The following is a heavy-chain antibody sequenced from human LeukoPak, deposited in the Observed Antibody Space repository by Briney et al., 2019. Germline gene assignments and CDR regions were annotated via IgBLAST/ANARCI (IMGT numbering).Heavy chain of an antibody. V-gene: IGHV4-34*01. D-gene: IGHD6-25*01. CDR1: GGSFSGYY. J-gene: IGHJ6*03. CDR2: INHSGST. Sequence: TSETLSLTCAVYGGSFSGYYWSWIRQPRGKGLEWIGEINHSGSTNYNPSLKSRVTISVDTSKNQFSLKLSSVTAADTAVYYCAYSSGRSGAMIGVYYMDVWGKGTTVTVSS. CDR3: AYSSGRSGAMIGVYYMDV.